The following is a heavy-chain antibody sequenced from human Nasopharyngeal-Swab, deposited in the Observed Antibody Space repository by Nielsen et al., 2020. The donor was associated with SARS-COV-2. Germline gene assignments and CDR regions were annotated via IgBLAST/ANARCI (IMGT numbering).Heavy chain of an antibody. V-gene: IGHV3-9*01. Sequence: SLKISCAASGFTFDDYAMHWVRQAPGKGLEWVSGISWNSGSIGYADSVKGRFTISRDNAKNSLYLQVNSLRAEDTALYYCAKYGRAFDIWGQGTMVTVSS. J-gene: IGHJ3*02. CDR1: GFTFDDYA. CDR3: AKYGRAFDI. CDR2: ISWNSGSI.